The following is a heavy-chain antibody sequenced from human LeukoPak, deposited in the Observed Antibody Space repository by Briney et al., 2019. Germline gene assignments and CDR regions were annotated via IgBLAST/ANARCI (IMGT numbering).Heavy chain of an antibody. V-gene: IGHV4-39*01. D-gene: IGHD3-22*01. Sequence: PSETLSLTRTVSGDSLRSGSYYWGWIRQPPGKGLEWIGSIYYSGSTSYNPSLKSRVTISVDTSKNQFSLKLSSVTAADTAVYYCARNMTLRDDSSGYTHQWFDPWGQGTLVTVSS. CDR3: ARNMTLRDDSSGYTHQWFDP. J-gene: IGHJ5*02. CDR1: GDSLRSGSYY. CDR2: IYYSGST.